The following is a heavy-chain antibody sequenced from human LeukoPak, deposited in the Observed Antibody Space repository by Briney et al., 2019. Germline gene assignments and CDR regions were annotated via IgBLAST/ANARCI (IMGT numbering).Heavy chain of an antibody. CDR3: ARGSNYVSDYYFDV. V-gene: IGHV4-34*01. D-gene: IGHD4-11*01. Sequence: SETLSLTCAVYGVSLRGYYWSWIRQSPEKGLEWIGEVNHEGDSIYSPSLKSRLTLSVDMSKNQFSLNLRSVTAADTAVYFCARGSNYVSDYYFDVWGKGTTVIVSS. J-gene: IGHJ6*03. CDR2: VNHEGDS. CDR1: GVSLRGYY.